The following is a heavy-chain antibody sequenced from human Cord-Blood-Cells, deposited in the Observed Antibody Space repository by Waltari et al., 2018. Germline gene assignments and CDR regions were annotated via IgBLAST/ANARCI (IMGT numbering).Heavy chain of an antibody. CDR2: INHSGST. Sequence: QVQLQQWGAGLLKPSETLSLNCAVYRGPFSGSYLTAIRLPPGTGQEWIGEINHSGSTNYNPSLKSRVTISVDTSKNQFSLKLSSVTAADTAVYYCARGIVVVPAATSGYFDYWGQGTLVTVSS. V-gene: IGHV4-34*01. J-gene: IGHJ4*02. D-gene: IGHD2-2*01. CDR3: ARGIVVVPAATSGYFDY. CDR1: RGPFSGSY.